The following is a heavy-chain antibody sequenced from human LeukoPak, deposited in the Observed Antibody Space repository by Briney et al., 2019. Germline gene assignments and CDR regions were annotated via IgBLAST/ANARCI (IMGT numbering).Heavy chain of an antibody. V-gene: IGHV4-38-2*01. CDR2: IFHSGST. J-gene: IGHJ4*02. CDR1: GYSISSGYY. D-gene: IGHD3-9*01. CDR3: ASMGYFDWSSPFDY. Sequence: PSETLSLTCAVPGYSISSGYYWGWIRQPPRQGQPRIESIFHSGSTYYNPSLKSRVTISVCASKNQFSLKLSPVTAADTAVYYGASMGYFDWSSPFDYWGQGTLVTVSS.